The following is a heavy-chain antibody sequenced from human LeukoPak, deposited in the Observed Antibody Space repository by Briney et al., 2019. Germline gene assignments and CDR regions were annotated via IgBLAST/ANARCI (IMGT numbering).Heavy chain of an antibody. V-gene: IGHV3-23*01. CDR3: ARDQTVATGPGNAFDI. CDR2: IFPSGGEI. J-gene: IGHJ3*02. Sequence: PGGSLRLSCAASGFTFSTFAMIWVRQPPGKGLEWVSSIFPSGGEIHYADSVRGRFTISRDNSKSTLSLQMNSLRAEDTAVYYCARDQTVATGPGNAFDIWGQGTMVTVSS. D-gene: IGHD5-12*01. CDR1: GFTFSTFA.